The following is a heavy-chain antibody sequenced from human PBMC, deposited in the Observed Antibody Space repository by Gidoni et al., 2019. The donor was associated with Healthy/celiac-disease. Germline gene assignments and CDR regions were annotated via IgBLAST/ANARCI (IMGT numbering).Heavy chain of an antibody. Sequence: QVQLVQSGAELKKPGASVKVSCKASGYTFTSYDINWVRQATGQGLEWMGWMNPNSGNTGYAQKFQGRVTMTRNTSISTAYMELSSLRSEDTAVYYCARGNTYYDFWSGYYFVVWFDPWGQGTLVTVSS. V-gene: IGHV1-8*01. CDR2: MNPNSGNT. CDR1: GYTFTSYD. J-gene: IGHJ5*02. CDR3: ARGNTYYDFWSGYYFVVWFDP. D-gene: IGHD3-3*01.